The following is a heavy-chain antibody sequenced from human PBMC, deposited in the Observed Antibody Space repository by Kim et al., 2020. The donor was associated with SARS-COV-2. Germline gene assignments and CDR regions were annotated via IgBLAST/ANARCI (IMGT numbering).Heavy chain of an antibody. Sequence: SETLSLTCTFSGGSISSYYWSWIRQHPGKGLEWIGYIDYSGSTNYNPSLKSRVTISVDTSKNQFSLKLSSVTAADTAVYYCARVGGRAARRFWFDPWGQGTLVTVSS. V-gene: IGHV4-59*13. J-gene: IGHJ5*02. CDR1: GGSISSYY. CDR3: ARVGGRAARRFWFDP. D-gene: IGHD6-6*01. CDR2: IDYSGST.